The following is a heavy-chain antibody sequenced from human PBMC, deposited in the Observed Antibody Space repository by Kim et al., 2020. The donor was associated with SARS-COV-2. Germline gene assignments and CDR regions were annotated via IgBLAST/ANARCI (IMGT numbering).Heavy chain of an antibody. CDR1: GFTFSDYY. J-gene: IGHJ4*02. CDR3: ARELPYYFDD. CDR2: ISSSGSTI. Sequence: GGSLRLSCAASGFTFSDYYMSWSRQAPGKGLEWVSYISSSGSTISYADSVKGRFTISRDNAKNALYLQMNSLRAEDTAVYYCARELPYYFDDWGQGTLVTVSS. V-gene: IGHV3-11*04.